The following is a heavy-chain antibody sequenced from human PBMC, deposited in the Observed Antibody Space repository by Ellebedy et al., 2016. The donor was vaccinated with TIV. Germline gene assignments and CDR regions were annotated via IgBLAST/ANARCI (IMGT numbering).Heavy chain of an antibody. V-gene: IGHV4-4*02. CDR2: IYQSGRT. Sequence: SETLSLTCAVSGGSISTSDWWTWVRQPPGKGLEWIGEIYQSGRTNFNPPLKSRLTMSVDTPRNQFSLKLTSLTAADTAVYFCARLALVATGIWYFDLWGRGTLVTVSS. J-gene: IGHJ2*01. CDR1: GGSISTSDW. CDR3: ARLALVATGIWYFDL. D-gene: IGHD5-12*01.